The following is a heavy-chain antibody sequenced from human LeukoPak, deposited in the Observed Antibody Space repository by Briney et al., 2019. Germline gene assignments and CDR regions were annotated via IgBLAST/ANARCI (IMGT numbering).Heavy chain of an antibody. J-gene: IGHJ4*02. V-gene: IGHV3-74*01. CDR3: AKDSSSLYFDY. Sequence: GGSLRLSCAASGFTFSSYWMHWVRQAPGKGLVWVSRINTDGSSTSYADSVKGRFTISRDNSKNTLYLQMNSLRAEDTAVYYCAKDSSSLYFDYWGQGTLVTVSS. CDR1: GFTFSSYW. D-gene: IGHD6-13*01. CDR2: INTDGSST.